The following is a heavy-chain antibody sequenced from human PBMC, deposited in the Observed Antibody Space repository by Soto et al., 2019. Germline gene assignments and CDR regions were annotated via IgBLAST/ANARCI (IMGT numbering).Heavy chain of an antibody. Sequence: PGGSLRLSCAASGFTFGIYAMTWVRQAPGQGLEWVSSITYNSDTTYYADSVKGRFTISRDNSKNTLYLQMNSLRAEDTAIYYCAKGNSGYYFDYWGLGTLVTVSS. J-gene: IGHJ4*02. D-gene: IGHD3-22*01. CDR2: ITYNSDTT. CDR1: GFTFGIYA. V-gene: IGHV3-23*01. CDR3: AKGNSGYYFDY.